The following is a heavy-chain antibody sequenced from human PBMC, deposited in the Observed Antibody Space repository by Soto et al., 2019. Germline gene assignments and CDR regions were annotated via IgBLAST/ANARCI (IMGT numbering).Heavy chain of an antibody. V-gene: IGHV1-69*02. CDR1: GGTFSSYT. CDR3: APLDYYDSSGYYPYYFDY. D-gene: IGHD3-22*01. CDR2: IIPILGIA. Sequence: QVQLVQSGAGVKKPGSSVKVSCKASGGTFSSYTISWVRQAPGQGLEWMGRIIPILGIANYAQKFQGRVTITADKSTSTAYMELSSLRSEDTAVYYCAPLDYYDSSGYYPYYFDYWGQGTLVTVSS. J-gene: IGHJ4*02.